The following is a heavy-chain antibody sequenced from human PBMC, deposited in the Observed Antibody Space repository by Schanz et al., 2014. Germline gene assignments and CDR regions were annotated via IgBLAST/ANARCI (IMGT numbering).Heavy chain of an antibody. Sequence: EVQLVESGGGLVQPGGSLRLSCGGSGFTFSKYWMSWVRQAPGKGLEWVSAISGSGGSTYYADSVKGRFTISRDNSKNTLYLQMNSLRADDTAVYYCAKDLLYGAPMPLNHLDYWGQGTLVTVSS. V-gene: IGHV3-23*04. CDR2: ISGSGGST. CDR1: GFTFSKYW. CDR3: AKDLLYGAPMPLNHLDY. D-gene: IGHD2-2*01. J-gene: IGHJ4*02.